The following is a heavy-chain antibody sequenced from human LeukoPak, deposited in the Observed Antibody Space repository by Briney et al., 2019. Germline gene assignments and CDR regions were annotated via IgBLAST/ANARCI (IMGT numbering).Heavy chain of an antibody. J-gene: IGHJ4*02. CDR1: GFTFYTFA. CDR3: ARVSAEQVVTAILGRIDY. V-gene: IGHV3-48*03. D-gene: IGHD2-21*02. Sequence: GGSLRLSCAASGFTFYTFAMHWVRQAPGKGLEWLAYIRSSGAVVYNADSVKGRFFISRDNAKKSLYLQMNSLGAEDTAVYYCARVSAEQVVTAILGRIDYWGRGTLVTVSS. CDR2: IRSSGAVV.